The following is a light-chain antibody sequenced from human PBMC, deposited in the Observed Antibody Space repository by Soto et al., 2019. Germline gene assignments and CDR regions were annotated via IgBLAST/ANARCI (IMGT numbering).Light chain of an antibody. CDR1: QSMSSN. Sequence: EIVMTQSQATLSVSPGEKAPLSCRASQSMSSNLSWYQQKTGQAPKLLITCASTWASGIPARFSGSASGTELTLTISRLQSEDFAVYYCQQYNKWPCTFGQGTRLEIK. CDR2: CAS. J-gene: IGKJ5*01. V-gene: IGKV3-15*01. CDR3: QQYNKWPCT.